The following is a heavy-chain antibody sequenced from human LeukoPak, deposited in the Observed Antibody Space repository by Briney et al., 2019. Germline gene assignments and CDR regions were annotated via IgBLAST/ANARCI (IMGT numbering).Heavy chain of an antibody. V-gene: IGHV4-59*01. CDR1: GGSISSYY. Sequence: SETLSLTCTVSGGSISSYYWSWIRQPPGNGLEWIGYIYYSGSTNYNPSLKSRVPISVDTSKNQFSLKLSSVTAADTAVYYCARGGLRYFDWSHWGQGTLVTVSS. D-gene: IGHD3-9*01. CDR2: IYYSGST. CDR3: ARGGLRYFDWSH. J-gene: IGHJ4*02.